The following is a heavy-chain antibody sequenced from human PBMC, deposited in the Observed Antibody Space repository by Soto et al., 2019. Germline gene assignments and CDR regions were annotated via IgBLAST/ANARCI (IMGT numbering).Heavy chain of an antibody. Sequence: GGSLRLSCAASGFTFRSYSLNWVRQAPGKGLEWVSTISSSSSYIYYADSVRGRFTISRDNAQNSMYLQMNSLTAEDTAVYYCSRDNSLGMPSHFDYWGQGT. CDR2: ISSSSSYI. CDR1: GFTFRSYS. V-gene: IGHV3-21*06. J-gene: IGHJ4*02. D-gene: IGHD7-27*01. CDR3: SRDNSLGMPSHFDY.